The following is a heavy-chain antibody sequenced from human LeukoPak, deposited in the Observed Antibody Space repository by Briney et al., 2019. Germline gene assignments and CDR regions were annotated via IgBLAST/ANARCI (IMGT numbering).Heavy chain of an antibody. Sequence: GGSLRLSCTASGFTFSSYGMHWVRQAPGKGLEWVALIWYDGSKKYYVDSVRGRSTISRDNSKNTLYLQMNSLRAEDTAVYHYARHYGDYGLGAFDIWGQGTMVTVSS. CDR2: IWYDGSKK. J-gene: IGHJ3*02. CDR1: GFTFSSYG. D-gene: IGHD4-17*01. CDR3: ARHYGDYGLGAFDI. V-gene: IGHV3-33*01.